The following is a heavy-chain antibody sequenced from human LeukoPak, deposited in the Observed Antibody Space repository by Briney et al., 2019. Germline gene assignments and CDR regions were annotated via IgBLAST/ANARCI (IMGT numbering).Heavy chain of an antibody. Sequence: GGSLRLSCAASGFTFSSYKMNWVRQAPGKGLEWVSYISSSSSTIYYADSVKGRFTISRDNAKNSLYLQMNSLRAEDTAVYYCVREAAFVTGPSSTKNVFDIWGQGTMVTVSS. CDR2: ISSSSSTI. CDR1: GFTFSSYK. V-gene: IGHV3-48*04. CDR3: VREAAFVTGPSSTKNVFDI. D-gene: IGHD1-1*01. J-gene: IGHJ3*02.